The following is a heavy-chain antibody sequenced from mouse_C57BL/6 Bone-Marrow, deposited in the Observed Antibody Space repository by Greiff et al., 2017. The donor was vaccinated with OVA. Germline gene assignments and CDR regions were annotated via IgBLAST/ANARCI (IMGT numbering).Heavy chain of an antibody. CDR3: AREDDGYYWFAY. CDR2: INPNNGGT. J-gene: IGHJ3*01. D-gene: IGHD2-3*01. Sequence: VQLQQSGPELVKPGASVKISCKASGYTFTDYYMNWVKQSHGQSLEWIGDINPNNGGTSYNQKFKGKATLTVDKSSSTAYMELRSLTSEDSAVYYCAREDDGYYWFAYWGQGTLVTVSA. V-gene: IGHV1-26*01. CDR1: GYTFTDYY.